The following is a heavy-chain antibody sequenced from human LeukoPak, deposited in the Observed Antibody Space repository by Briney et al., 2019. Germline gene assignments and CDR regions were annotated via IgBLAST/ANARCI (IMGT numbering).Heavy chain of an antibody. CDR1: GFTFSSYW. D-gene: IGHD6-19*01. J-gene: IGHJ4*02. V-gene: IGHV3-7*04. CDR3: ARGIAVAVNDY. CDR2: IKQDGSEK. Sequence: GGSLRLSCAASGFTFSSYWMSWVRQAPGKGLGWVANIKQDGSEKYYVDSVKGRFTISRDNAKNSLYLQMNSLRAEDTAVYYCARGIAVAVNDYWGQGTLVTVSS.